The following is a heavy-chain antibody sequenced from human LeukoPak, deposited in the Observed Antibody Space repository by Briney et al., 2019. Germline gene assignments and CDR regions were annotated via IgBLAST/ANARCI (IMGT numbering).Heavy chain of an antibody. CDR1: GSAFTGYY. J-gene: IGHJ4*02. Sequence: ASVKLSCKASGSAFTGYYMHWVRQAPGQGLGWMGWINPNSGGTNYSQTFQGSVTMTRDTSISTAYMERSRLRSDDTAVYYCARGVSSGFDYWGQGTLVTVSS. D-gene: IGHD6-19*01. CDR3: ARGVSSGFDY. V-gene: IGHV1-2*02. CDR2: INPNSGGT.